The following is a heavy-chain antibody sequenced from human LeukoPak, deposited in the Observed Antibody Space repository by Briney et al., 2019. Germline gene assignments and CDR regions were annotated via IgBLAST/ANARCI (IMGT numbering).Heavy chain of an antibody. D-gene: IGHD3-22*01. CDR3: ARDKVDYYDTSDDDY. J-gene: IGHJ4*02. V-gene: IGHV4-38-2*02. CDR1: GYSVSSGYY. CDR2: IYHSGIT. Sequence: SETLSLTCTVSGYSVSSGYYWGWIRQPPGKGLEWIGSIYHSGITYYNPSLKSRVTISVDTSKNQFSLNLDSVTAADTAVYYCARDKVDYYDTSDDDYWGQGTLVTVSS.